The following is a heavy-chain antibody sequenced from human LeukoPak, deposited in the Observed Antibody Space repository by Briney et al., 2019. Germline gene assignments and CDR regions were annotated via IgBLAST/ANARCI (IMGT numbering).Heavy chain of an antibody. CDR3: QKTAYDILTGYYRTVGYFDY. Sequence: SGTLSLTCAVSGGSISSSNWWSWVRQPPGKGLEWIGEIYHSGSTNYNPSLKSRVTISVDKSKNQFSLKLSSVTAADTAVYYCQKTAYDILTGYYRTVGYFDYWGQGTLVTVSS. CDR2: IYHSGST. CDR1: GGSISSSNW. V-gene: IGHV4-4*02. J-gene: IGHJ4*02. D-gene: IGHD3-9*01.